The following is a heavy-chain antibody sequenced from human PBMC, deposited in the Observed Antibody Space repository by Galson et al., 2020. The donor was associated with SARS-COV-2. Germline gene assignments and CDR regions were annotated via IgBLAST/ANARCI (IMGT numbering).Heavy chain of an antibody. Sequence: SETLSLTCTVSGYSVSTTNYRGWVRQPPGRGLEWTGSVYPSGTTYYNPSLKSRVTISVDTSKNQFSLRLDSVTAADTALYYCARQGVNMIVLVTVPGWYFDLWGRGTLVTVSS. D-gene: IGHD3-22*01. CDR1: GYSVSTTNY. J-gene: IGHJ2*01. V-gene: IGHV4-38-2*02. CDR3: ARQGVNMIVLVTVPGWYFDL. CDR2: VYPSGTT.